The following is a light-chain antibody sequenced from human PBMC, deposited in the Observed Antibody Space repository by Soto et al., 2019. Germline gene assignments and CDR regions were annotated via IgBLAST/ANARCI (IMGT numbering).Light chain of an antibody. CDR1: QAIRND. V-gene: IGKV1-6*01. CDR3: LQDYDYPRT. J-gene: IGKJ1*01. CDR2: AAS. Sequence: AIQMTQSPSSLSASVGDRVTITCRASQAIRNDVGWYQQKPGRAPKVLNYAASTLQSGVPSRFSGSGSGTDFTLTISSLQPEDFATYYCLQDYDYPRTFGQGTKVEIK.